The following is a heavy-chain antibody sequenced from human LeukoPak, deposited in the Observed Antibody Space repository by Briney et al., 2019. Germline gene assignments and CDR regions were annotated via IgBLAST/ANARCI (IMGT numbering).Heavy chain of an antibody. D-gene: IGHD2-2*01. J-gene: IGHJ4*02. CDR2: IRYDGSNK. Sequence: GGSLRLSCAASGFTFSSYGMHWVRQAPGKGLEWVAFIRYDGSNKYYADSVKGRFTISRDNSKNTLYLQMNSLRAEDTAVYYCAKPGYCSSTSCYADYWGQGTLVTVSS. CDR3: AKPGYCSSTSCYADY. V-gene: IGHV3-30*02. CDR1: GFTFSSYG.